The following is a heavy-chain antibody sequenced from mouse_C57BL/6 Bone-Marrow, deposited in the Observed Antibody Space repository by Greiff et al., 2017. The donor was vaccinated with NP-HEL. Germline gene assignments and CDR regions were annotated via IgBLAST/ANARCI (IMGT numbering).Heavy chain of an antibody. CDR1: GFTFSSYA. V-gene: IGHV5-4*03. Sequence: EVNVVESGGGLVKPGGSLKLSCAASGFTFSSYAMSWVRQTPEKRLEWVATISDGGSYTYYPDNVKGRFTISRDNAKNNLYLQMSHLKSEDTAMYYCARMDSNYVGFAYWGQGTLVTVSA. CDR2: ISDGGSYT. J-gene: IGHJ3*01. CDR3: ARMDSNYVGFAY. D-gene: IGHD2-5*01.